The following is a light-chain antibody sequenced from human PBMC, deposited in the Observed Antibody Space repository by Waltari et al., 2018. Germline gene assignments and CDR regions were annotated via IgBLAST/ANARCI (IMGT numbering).Light chain of an antibody. CDR2: DFS. V-gene: IGLV2-14*01. J-gene: IGLJ3*02. CDR3: SSFTTSSTGV. Sequence: QSALTQPASVSGSPGQPITISCTGTNSDIGLYTSLPWYQQHPGKAPKLMIYDFSYRPSGVSNRFSCSKSGNTASLTISGLQAEDEADYYCSSFTTSSTGVFGGGTKLTVL. CDR1: NSDIGLYTS.